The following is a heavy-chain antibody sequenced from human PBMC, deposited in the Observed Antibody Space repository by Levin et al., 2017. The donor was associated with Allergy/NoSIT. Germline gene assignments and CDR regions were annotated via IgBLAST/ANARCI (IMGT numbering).Heavy chain of an antibody. CDR2: INPNSGGT. CDR1: GYTFTGYY. CDR3: VIHYYDSSGYDNWFDP. D-gene: IGHD3-22*01. V-gene: IGHV1-2*06. J-gene: IGHJ5*02. Sequence: GASVKVSCKASGYTFTGYYMHWVRQAPGQGLEWMGRINPNSGGTNYAQKFQGRVTMTRDTSISTAYMELSRLRSDDTAVYYCVIHYYDSSGYDNWFDPWGQGTLVTVSS.